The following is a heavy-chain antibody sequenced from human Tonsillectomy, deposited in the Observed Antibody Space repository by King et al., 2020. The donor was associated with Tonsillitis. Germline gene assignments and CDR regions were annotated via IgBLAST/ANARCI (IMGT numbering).Heavy chain of an antibody. J-gene: IGHJ5*02. V-gene: IGHV3-48*01. D-gene: IGHD3-22*01. CDR2: ISKIGSST. Sequence: QLVQSGGGLVQPGGSLRLSCAASGFTFSSYCVVWVRQAPGKGLEWVSYISKIGSSTQYADSVKGRFTISRDNAKNSLHLQMNSLRAEDTAVYYCARDLDSREDYNWFDPWGQGTLVTVSS. CDR3: ARDLDSREDYNWFDP. CDR1: GFTFSSYC.